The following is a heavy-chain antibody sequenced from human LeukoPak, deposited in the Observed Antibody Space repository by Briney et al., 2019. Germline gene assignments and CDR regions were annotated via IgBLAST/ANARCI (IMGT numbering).Heavy chain of an antibody. CDR1: GGSISTYY. CDR2: ISTSGST. V-gene: IGHV4-4*07. CDR3: ARLEYCSGGTCYGDS. J-gene: IGHJ5*01. Sequence: ASETLSLTCTVSGGSISTYYWTWIRQPAGKGLEWIGRISTSGSTNYNPSLKSRPTMSVDTSKNQFSLKLSSVTAADTAVYFCARLEYCSGGTCYGDSWGQGILVTVSS. D-gene: IGHD2-15*01.